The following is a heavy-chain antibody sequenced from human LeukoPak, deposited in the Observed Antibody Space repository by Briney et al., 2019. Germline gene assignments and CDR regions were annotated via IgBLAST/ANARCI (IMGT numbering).Heavy chain of an antibody. V-gene: IGHV4-59*01. CDR2: IYYSGST. D-gene: IGHD4-17*01. Sequence: SETLFLTCTVPGGSISSYYWSWIRQPPGKGLEWIGYIYYSGSTNYNPSLKSRVTISVDTSKNQFSLKLSSVTAADTAVYYCASGRTVNYYYGMDVWGKGTTVTVSS. J-gene: IGHJ6*04. CDR1: GGSISSYY. CDR3: ASGRTVNYYYGMDV.